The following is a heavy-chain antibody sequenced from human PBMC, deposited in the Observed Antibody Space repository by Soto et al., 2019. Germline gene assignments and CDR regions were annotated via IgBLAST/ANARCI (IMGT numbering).Heavy chain of an antibody. J-gene: IGHJ2*01. CDR2: IYDSGST. Sequence: QLQLRESGPGLVKPSETLSLTCTVSGGSISGGVGGLYYWSWIRQPPGKGLEWIGYIYDSGSTYYNPSLKNRVTISVATSKNQFSLRLSYVTAADTAVYYCAREVIPLTTDWYFDLWGRGTLVTVSS. CDR1: GGSISGGVGGLYY. V-gene: IGHV4-30-4*01. D-gene: IGHD4-17*01. CDR3: AREVIPLTTDWYFDL.